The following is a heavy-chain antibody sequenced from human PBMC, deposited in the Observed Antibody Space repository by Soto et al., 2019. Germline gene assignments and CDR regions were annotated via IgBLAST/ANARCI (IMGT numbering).Heavy chain of an antibody. CDR1: GYSFTSYW. D-gene: IGHD3-3*01. V-gene: IGHV5-51*01. CDR3: ARQARFLEWLPLHFDY. J-gene: IGHJ4*02. Sequence: PGESLKISCKGSGYSFTSYWIGWVRQMPGKGLEWMGIIYPGDSDTRYSPSFQGQVTISADKSISTAYLQWSSLKASDTAMYYCARQARFLEWLPLHFDYWGQGTLVTVSS. CDR2: IYPGDSDT.